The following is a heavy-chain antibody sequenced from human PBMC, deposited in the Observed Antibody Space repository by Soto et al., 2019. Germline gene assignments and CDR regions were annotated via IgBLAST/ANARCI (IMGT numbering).Heavy chain of an antibody. CDR2: ISTSSSNI. V-gene: IGHV3-48*01. Sequence: GGSLRLSCAASGFTFSSHSMNWVRQAPGKGLEWVSYISTSSSNIYYADSVKGRFSISRDNAKNSLYLQMNNLRAEDTALYYCARDLFAYTGYFDYWGNGTRMSVSS. J-gene: IGHJ4*01. D-gene: IGHD5-12*01. CDR1: GFTFSSHS. CDR3: ARDLFAYTGYFDY.